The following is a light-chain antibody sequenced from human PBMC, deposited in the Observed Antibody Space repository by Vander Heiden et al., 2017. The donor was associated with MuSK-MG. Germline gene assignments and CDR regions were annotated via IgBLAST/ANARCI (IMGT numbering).Light chain of an antibody. CDR2: AAS. V-gene: IGKV3-20*01. CDR3: HHYDTTPPYP. Sequence: EIVLTPPPGTLSLSQGGRATLSCRTSQSVSSTYLAWYRQQPGQAPRLLIYAASSRATGISDRFSASGSGTDYTLTISRLEAEDFAVYYCHHYDTTPPYPFGQRTRLEIK. CDR1: QSVSSTY. J-gene: IGKJ5*01.